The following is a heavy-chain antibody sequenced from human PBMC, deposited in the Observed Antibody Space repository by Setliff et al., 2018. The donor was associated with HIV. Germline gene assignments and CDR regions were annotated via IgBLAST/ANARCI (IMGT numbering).Heavy chain of an antibody. CDR2: IRYDGTNE. D-gene: IGHD3-22*01. Sequence: PGGSLRLSCVASGFNFRDVAMHWVRQAPGKGLEWLTFIRYDGTNEYYADSVKGRFTISRDNSKNTLYLQMNSLRAEDTAVYYCARDANYDSSGYYPYAFDIWGQGTMVTVSS. V-gene: IGHV3-30*02. J-gene: IGHJ3*02. CDR1: GFNFRDVA. CDR3: ARDANYDSSGYYPYAFDI.